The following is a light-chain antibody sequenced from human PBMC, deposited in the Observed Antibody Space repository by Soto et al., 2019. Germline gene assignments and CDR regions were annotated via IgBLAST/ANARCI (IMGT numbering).Light chain of an antibody. CDR3: QSYDNSLSGLV. Sequence: QSVLTQPPSVSGAPGQRVTLSCTGSRSNIGAGYDVHWYQQLPGTALKLLIYDNSHRPSGVPDRFSGSNSGTSGSLAITGLQAEDEADYYCQSYDNSLSGLVFGGGTQLTVL. CDR2: DNS. V-gene: IGLV1-40*01. CDR1: RSNIGAGYD. J-gene: IGLJ2*01.